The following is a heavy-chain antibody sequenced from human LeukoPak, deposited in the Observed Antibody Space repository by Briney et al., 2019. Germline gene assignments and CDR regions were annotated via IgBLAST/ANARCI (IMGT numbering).Heavy chain of an antibody. CDR1: GGSISSSRYY. CDR3: ARLTAYSYGRGY. V-gene: IGHV4-39*01. Sequence: SETLSLTCTVSGGSISSSRYYWGWTRQPPGKGLEYIGNIYSNGSTYCNPSLKSRVTISVDTSRSQFSLMLSSVTAADTAFYYCARLTAYSYGRGYWGQGTLVTVSS. CDR2: IYSNGST. D-gene: IGHD5-18*01. J-gene: IGHJ4*02.